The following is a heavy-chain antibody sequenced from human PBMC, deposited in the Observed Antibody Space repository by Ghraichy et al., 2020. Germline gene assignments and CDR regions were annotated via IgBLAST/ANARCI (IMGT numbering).Heavy chain of an antibody. CDR1: GFTFSSYS. Sequence: GVLNISCAASGFTFSSYSMNWDRQAPGKGLEWVSSISSSSSYIYYADSVKGRFTISRDNAKNSLYLQMNSLRAEDTAVYYCARGDYYDSSVEYWGQGTLVTVSS. CDR2: ISSSSSYI. CDR3: ARGDYYDSSVEY. V-gene: IGHV3-21*01. D-gene: IGHD3-22*01. J-gene: IGHJ4*02.